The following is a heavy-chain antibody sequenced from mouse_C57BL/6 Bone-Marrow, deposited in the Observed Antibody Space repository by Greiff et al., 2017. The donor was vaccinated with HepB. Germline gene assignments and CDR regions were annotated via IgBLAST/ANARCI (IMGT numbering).Heavy chain of an antibody. CDR1: GFTFSDYG. Sequence: EVQGVESGGGLVKPGGSLKLSCAASGFTFSDYGMHWVRQAPEKGLEWVAYISSGSSTIYYADTVNGRFTISRDNAKNTLFLQMTSLRSEDTAMYYCARVDYWYFDVWGTGTTVTVSS. CDR3: ARVDYWYFDV. J-gene: IGHJ1*03. CDR2: ISSGSSTI. V-gene: IGHV5-17*01.